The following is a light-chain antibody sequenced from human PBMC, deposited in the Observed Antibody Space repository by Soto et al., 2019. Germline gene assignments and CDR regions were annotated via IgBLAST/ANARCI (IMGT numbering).Light chain of an antibody. CDR3: QQYNNWPPVT. CDR1: QSVSNN. Sequence: EIVLTQSPATLSVSPGERATLSCRASQSVSNNLAWYQQKPGQTPRLLIYGASTRATGIPVRFSGSGSGTEFTLTISSLQSEDFAVYYCQQYNNWPPVTFGQGTKLDIK. J-gene: IGKJ2*01. CDR2: GAS. V-gene: IGKV3-15*01.